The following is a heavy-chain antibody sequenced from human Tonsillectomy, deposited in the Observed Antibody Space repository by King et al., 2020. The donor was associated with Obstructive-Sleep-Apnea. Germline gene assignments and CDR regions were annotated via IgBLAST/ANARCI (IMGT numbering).Heavy chain of an antibody. J-gene: IGHJ4*02. D-gene: IGHD5/OR15-5a*01. CDR1: GFSFSDYY. CDR3: ARLEVYASYFDS. V-gene: IGHV3-11*06. Sequence: HVQLVESGGGLVKPGGSLRLSCAASGFSFSDYYMSWMRQAPGKGLEWISYITSSSSYTNYADSVKGRFTISRDNAKNSLSLQMNSLRAEDTAVYFCARLEVYASYFDSWGQGTLVTVSS. CDR2: ITSSSSYT.